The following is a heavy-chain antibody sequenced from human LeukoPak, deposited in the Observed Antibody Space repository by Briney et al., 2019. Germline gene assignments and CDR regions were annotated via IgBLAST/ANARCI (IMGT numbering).Heavy chain of an antibody. J-gene: IGHJ6*02. CDR3: ARVRRTAVSRYSGYYYYYGMDV. CDR1: GGSFSGYY. Sequence: SETLSLTCAAYGGSFSGYYWSWIRQPPGKGLEWIGEINHSGSTNYNPSLKSRVTISVDTSKNQFSLKLSSVTAADTAVYYCARVRRTAVSRYSGYYYYYGMDVWGQGTTVTVSS. V-gene: IGHV4-34*01. D-gene: IGHD1-26*01. CDR2: INHSGST.